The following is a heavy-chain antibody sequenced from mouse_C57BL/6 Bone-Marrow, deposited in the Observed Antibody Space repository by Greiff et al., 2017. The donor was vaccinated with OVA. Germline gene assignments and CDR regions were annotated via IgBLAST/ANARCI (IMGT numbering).Heavy chain of an antibody. J-gene: IGHJ2*01. CDR2: IYWDDDK. V-gene: IGHV8-12*01. CDR3: ARRAATVSHFDY. Sequence: QVQLKESGPGILQSSQTLSLPCSFSGFSLSTSGMGVSWIRQPSGKGLEWLAHIYWDDDKRYNPSLKSRLTISKDTSRNQVFLKITSVDTADTATYYCARRAATVSHFDYWGQGTTLTVSS. CDR1: GFSLSTSGMG. D-gene: IGHD1-1*01.